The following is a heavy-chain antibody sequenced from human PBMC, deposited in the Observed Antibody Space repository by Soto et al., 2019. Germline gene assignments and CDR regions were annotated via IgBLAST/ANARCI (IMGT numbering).Heavy chain of an antibody. V-gene: IGHV1-18*04. CDR2: ISAYNGNT. CDR3: ARDDSGDYHLDP. Sequence: ASVKVSCKASGYTFTSYHISWVRQAPGQGLEWMGWISAYNGNTNYAQKLQGRVTMTTDTSTSTAYMELRSLRSDDTAVYYCARDDSGDYHLDPWGQGTLVTASS. D-gene: IGHD3-22*01. CDR1: GYTFTSYH. J-gene: IGHJ5*02.